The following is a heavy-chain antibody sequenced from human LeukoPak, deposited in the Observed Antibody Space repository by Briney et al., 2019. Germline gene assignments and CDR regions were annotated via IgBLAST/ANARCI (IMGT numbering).Heavy chain of an antibody. J-gene: IGHJ5*02. D-gene: IGHD3-3*01. V-gene: IGHV4-4*09. CDR2: IYTSGST. CDR1: GGSISSYY. Sequence: SETLSLTCTVSGGSISSYYWSWIRQPPGKGLEWIGYIYTSGSTNYTPSLKSRVTISVDTSKNQFSLKLSSVTAADTAVYYCARHAPTYYDFWSGYHSNHNWFDPWGQGTLVTVSS. CDR3: ARHAPTYYDFWSGYHSNHNWFDP.